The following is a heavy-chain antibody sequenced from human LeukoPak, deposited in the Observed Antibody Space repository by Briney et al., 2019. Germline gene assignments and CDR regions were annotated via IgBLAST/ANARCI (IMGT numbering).Heavy chain of an antibody. V-gene: IGHV3-7*03. CDR2: IKQDGSEK. D-gene: IGHD2-2*01. CDR3: ARGNCSSTSCEYYFDY. J-gene: IGHJ4*02. Sequence: GGSLRLSCAASGFTFSSYWMSWVRQAPGKGLEWVANIKQDGSEKYYVDSVKGRFTISRDNAKNSLYLQMNSLRAEDTAVYYCARGNCSSTSCEYYFDYWGQGTLVTVSS. CDR1: GFTFSSYW.